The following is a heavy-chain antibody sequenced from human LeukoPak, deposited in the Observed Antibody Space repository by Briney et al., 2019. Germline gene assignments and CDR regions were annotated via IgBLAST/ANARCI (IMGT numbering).Heavy chain of an antibody. Sequence: ASVKVSCKASGYTFTSYGISWVRQAPGQGLEWMGWISAYNGNTNYAQKLQGRVTMTTDTSTSTAYMELRSLRSDDTAVYYCARDSAVTDYGDYGDAFDIWGQGTMVTVSS. V-gene: IGHV1-18*01. CDR2: ISAYNGNT. D-gene: IGHD4-17*01. J-gene: IGHJ3*02. CDR1: GYTFTSYG. CDR3: ARDSAVTDYGDYGDAFDI.